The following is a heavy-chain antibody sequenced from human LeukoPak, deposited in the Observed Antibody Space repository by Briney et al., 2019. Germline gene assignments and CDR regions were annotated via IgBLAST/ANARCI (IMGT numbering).Heavy chain of an antibody. CDR1: GGSFSSYY. Sequence: SETLSLTCAVYGGSFSSYYWSWIRQPPGKGLEWIGYIYYSGSTNYNPSLKSRVTISVDTSKNQFSLKLSSVTAADTAVYYCARDYSRYDAFDIWGQGTMVTVSS. J-gene: IGHJ3*02. CDR2: IYYSGST. CDR3: ARDYSRYDAFDI. V-gene: IGHV4-59*01. D-gene: IGHD6-6*01.